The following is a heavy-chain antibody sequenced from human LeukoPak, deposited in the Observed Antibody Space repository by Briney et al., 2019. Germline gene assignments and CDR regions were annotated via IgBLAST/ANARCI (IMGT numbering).Heavy chain of an antibody. CDR2: ISYDGSNK. V-gene: IGHV3-30*04. D-gene: IGHD3-22*01. Sequence: GGSLRLSCAASGFTFSSYAMHWVRQAPGKGLEWVAVISYDGSNKYYADSVKGRFTISRDNSKNTLYLQMNSLRAEDTAVHYCARDLGYYDSSDTFDYWGQGTLVTVSS. CDR1: GFTFSSYA. CDR3: ARDLGYYDSSDTFDY. J-gene: IGHJ4*02.